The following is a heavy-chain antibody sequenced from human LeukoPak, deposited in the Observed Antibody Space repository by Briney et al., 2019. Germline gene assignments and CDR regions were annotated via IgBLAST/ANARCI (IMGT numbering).Heavy chain of an antibody. CDR2: ISSSGSTI. Sequence: PGGSLRLSCAASGFTFSSYEMNWVRQAPGKGLEWVSYISSSGSTIYYADSVKGRFTISRDNAKNSLYLQMNSLRAEDTAVYYCARGGGSGSYGNWFDPWGQGTLVTVSS. J-gene: IGHJ5*02. V-gene: IGHV3-48*03. CDR3: ARGGGSGSYGNWFDP. CDR1: GFTFSSYE. D-gene: IGHD3-10*01.